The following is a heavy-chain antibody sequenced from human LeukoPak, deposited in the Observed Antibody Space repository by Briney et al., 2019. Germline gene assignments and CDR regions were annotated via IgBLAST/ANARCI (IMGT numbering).Heavy chain of an antibody. J-gene: IGHJ6*02. V-gene: IGHV4-34*01. CDR2: INYSGDA. Sequence: PSETLSLTCAVYGGSLSGYYWSWIRQPPGKGLEWIGEINYSGDANYNPSLKSRVTISVDTSNNQFSLKLTSVTAADTAVYYCARSYYDSSGPYDVWGQGTTVTVSS. CDR1: GGSLSGYY. D-gene: IGHD3-22*01. CDR3: ARSYYDSSGPYDV.